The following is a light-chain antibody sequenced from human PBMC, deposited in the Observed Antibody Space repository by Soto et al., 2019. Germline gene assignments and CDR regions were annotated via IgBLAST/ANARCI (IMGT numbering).Light chain of an antibody. CDR2: DAF. CDR3: EQRSSWPS. Sequence: EIVLTQSPVILSLSPGDRATLSCRASQSVSSFIAWYQQKPGQAPRLLIYDAFNRASGIPARFSGSGSGTAFTLTISSLEPEDFAGYYCEQRSSWPSFGPGTKVDVK. V-gene: IGKV3-11*01. J-gene: IGKJ3*01. CDR1: QSVSSF.